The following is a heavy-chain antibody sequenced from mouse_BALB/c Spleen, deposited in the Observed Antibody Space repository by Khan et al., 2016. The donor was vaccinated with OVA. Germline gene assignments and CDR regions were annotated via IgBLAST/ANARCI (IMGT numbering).Heavy chain of an antibody. V-gene: IGHV4-1*02. CDR1: GFDFSRYW. Sequence: EVQLVESGGGLVHPGGSLKLSCAASGFDFSRYWMSWVRQAPGKGLEWIGEINPDSSTINYTPSLKDKFIISRDNAKNTLYLQMSKVRSEDTALYYCARPYRYDGRAWFAYWGQGTLVTVSA. CDR2: INPDSSTI. J-gene: IGHJ3*01. D-gene: IGHD2-14*01. CDR3: ARPYRYDGRAWFAY.